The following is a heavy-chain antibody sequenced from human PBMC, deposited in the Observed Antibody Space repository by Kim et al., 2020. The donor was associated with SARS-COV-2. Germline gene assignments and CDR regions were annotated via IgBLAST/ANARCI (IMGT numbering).Heavy chain of an antibody. V-gene: IGHV1-18*01. D-gene: IGHD2-2*01. CDR3: ARGCSSTSCQGAYYYYGMDV. Sequence: ASVKVSCKASGYTFTSYGISWVRQAPGQGLEWMGWISAYNGNTTYAQKLQGRVTMTTDTSTSTAYMELRSLRSDDTAVYYCARGCSSTSCQGAYYYYGMDVWGQGTTGTVSS. CDR1: GYTFTSYG. J-gene: IGHJ6*02. CDR2: ISAYNGNT.